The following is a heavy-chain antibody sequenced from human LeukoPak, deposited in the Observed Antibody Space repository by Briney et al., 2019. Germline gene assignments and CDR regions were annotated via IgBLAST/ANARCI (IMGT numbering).Heavy chain of an antibody. CDR2: ISGSGGST. CDR3: AKDLSYWVSSGSYYDY. V-gene: IGHV3-23*01. CDR1: GFTFSSYA. D-gene: IGHD1-26*01. J-gene: IGHJ4*02. Sequence: GGSLRLSCAASGFTFSSYAMSWVRQAPGKGLEWVSAISGSGGSTYYADSVKGRFTISRDNSKNTLYLQMNSLRAEDTAVYYCAKDLSYWVSSGSYYDYWGQGTLVTVSS.